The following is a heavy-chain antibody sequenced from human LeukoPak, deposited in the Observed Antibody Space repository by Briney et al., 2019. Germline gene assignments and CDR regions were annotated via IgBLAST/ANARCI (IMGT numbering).Heavy chain of an antibody. V-gene: IGHV1-46*01. Sequence: ASVKVSCKTSGYTFTSFYIHWVRQAPGQGLGWMAVINPSGGWPIYAQKFQGRVTLTKDASTSTVYMALASLTSEDTAVYFCARDFGGSGSKGFDFWGQGTLVTVSS. D-gene: IGHD3-10*01. CDR3: ARDFGGSGSKGFDF. CDR2: INPSGGWP. CDR1: GYTFTSFY. J-gene: IGHJ4*02.